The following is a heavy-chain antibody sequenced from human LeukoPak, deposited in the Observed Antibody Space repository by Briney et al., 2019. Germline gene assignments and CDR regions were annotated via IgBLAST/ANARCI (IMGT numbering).Heavy chain of an antibody. V-gene: IGHV4-39*01. CDR3: ARQNDYDILTTPVDY. J-gene: IGHJ4*02. D-gene: IGHD3-9*01. Sequence: SGTLSLTCTVSGGSISSSSYYWGWIRQPPGKGLEWIGSIYYSGSTYYNPSLKSRVTISVDTSKNQFSLKLSSVTAADTAVYYCARQNDYDILTTPVDYWGQGTLVTVSS. CDR2: IYYSGST. CDR1: GGSISSSSYY.